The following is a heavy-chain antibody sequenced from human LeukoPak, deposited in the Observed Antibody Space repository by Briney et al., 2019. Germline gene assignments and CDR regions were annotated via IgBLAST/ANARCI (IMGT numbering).Heavy chain of an antibody. J-gene: IGHJ5*02. V-gene: IGHV4-39*07. Sequence: SETLSLTCTVSGGSISSSSYYWGWIRQPPGKGLEWIGSIYYSGSTYYNPSLKSRVTISVDTSKNQFSLKLSSVTAADTAVYYCVRDIAVAGTRFDPWGQGTLVTVSS. D-gene: IGHD6-19*01. CDR3: VRDIAVAGTRFDP. CDR2: IYYSGST. CDR1: GGSISSSSYY.